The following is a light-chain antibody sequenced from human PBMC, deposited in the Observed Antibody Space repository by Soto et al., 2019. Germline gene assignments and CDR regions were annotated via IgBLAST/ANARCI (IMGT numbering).Light chain of an antibody. V-gene: IGKV1-5*03. CDR3: QQYSNFWT. CDR2: KAS. J-gene: IGKJ1*01. Sequence: DLQMTQSPSTLSASVGDRVTITCRASQNVDTWLAWYQQKPGKAPKLLIYKASNLESGVPTRFSGSGSGTEFTLTISSLQPDDFAAYYCQQYSNFWTFGQGTKVEVK. CDR1: QNVDTW.